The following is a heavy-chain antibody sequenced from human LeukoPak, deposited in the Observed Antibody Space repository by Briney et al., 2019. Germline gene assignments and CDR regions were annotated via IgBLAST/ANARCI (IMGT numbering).Heavy chain of an antibody. V-gene: IGHV3-30*18. J-gene: IGHJ4*02. CDR1: GFTFSSYG. D-gene: IGHD6-19*01. CDR2: ISYDGSNK. CDR3: AKGDRSSGWR. Sequence: GGSLRLSCAASGFTFSSYGMHLVRQAPGKGLEWVAVISYDGSNKYYADSVKGRFTISRDNSKNTLYLQMNSLRAEDTAVYYCAKGDRSSGWRWGQGTLVTVSS.